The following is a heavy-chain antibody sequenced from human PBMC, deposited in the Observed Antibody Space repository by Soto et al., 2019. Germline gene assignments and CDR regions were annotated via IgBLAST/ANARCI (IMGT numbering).Heavy chain of an antibody. CDR2: IYSGGSR. V-gene: IGHV3-53*01. CDR1: GFSVSGNY. CDR3: ARSMMVRGVLFDL. J-gene: IGHJ4*02. D-gene: IGHD3-10*01. Sequence: EVQLVESGGGLIQPGGSLRLSCEVSGFSVSGNYMSWVRQAPGKGLDWVSVIYSGGSRYYADSVRGRFTISSDESQNTLYLQTNNLRAEDTAVYYCARSMMVRGVLFDLWGRGSLVSVSS.